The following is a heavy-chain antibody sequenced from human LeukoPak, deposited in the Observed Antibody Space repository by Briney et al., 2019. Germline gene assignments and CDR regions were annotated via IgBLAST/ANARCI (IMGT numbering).Heavy chain of an antibody. CDR1: GGTFSSYA. CDR3: ARDTAMVRFLS. Sequence: SVRVSCKASGGTFSSYAISWVRQAPGQGLEWMGGIIPIFGTASYAQKFQGRVTITADESTSTAYMELSSLRSEDTAVYYCARDTAMVRFLSWGQGTMVTVSS. V-gene: IGHV1-69*13. J-gene: IGHJ3*01. CDR2: IIPIFGTA. D-gene: IGHD5-18*01.